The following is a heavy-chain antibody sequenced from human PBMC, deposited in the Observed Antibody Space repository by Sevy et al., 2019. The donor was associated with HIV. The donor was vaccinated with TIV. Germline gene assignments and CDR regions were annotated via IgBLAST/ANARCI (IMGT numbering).Heavy chain of an antibody. J-gene: IGHJ5*02. V-gene: IGHV1-69*13. D-gene: IGHD3-3*01. CDR1: GGTFSSYA. CDR3: ARFWSGLNWFDP. Sequence: ASVKVSCKASGGTFSSYAISWVRQAPGQGLEWMGGIIPIFGTANYAQKFQGRVTITADESTSTAYMELSSLRSEDTAVYYCARFWSGLNWFDPWGQGTLVTVSS. CDR2: IIPIFGTA.